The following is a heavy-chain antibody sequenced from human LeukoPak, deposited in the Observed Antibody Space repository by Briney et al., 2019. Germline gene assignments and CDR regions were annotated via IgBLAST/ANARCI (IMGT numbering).Heavy chain of an antibody. J-gene: IGHJ4*02. D-gene: IGHD3-9*01. CDR3: ARAFEILTPLDF. CDR2: INPNSGGT. CDR1: GYTFSSYG. Sequence: ASVKVSYKASGYTFSSYGISWVRQAPGQGLEWMGWINPNSGGTNYAQKFQGRVTMTRDTSISTADMELTRLRSDDTAVYSCARAFEILTPLDFWGQGTLVTVSS. V-gene: IGHV1-2*02.